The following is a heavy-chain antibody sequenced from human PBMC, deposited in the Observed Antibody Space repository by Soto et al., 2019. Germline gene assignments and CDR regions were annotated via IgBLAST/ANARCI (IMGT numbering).Heavy chain of an antibody. V-gene: IGHV4-34*01. J-gene: IGHJ4*02. Sequence: PSETLSLTCAVYGGSFSGYYYSWIRQPPGKGLEWIGEINHSGITNYNPSLKSRVTISVDTSKNQFSLKLTSVTAADTAVYYCARDKITGLFDYWGQGTLVTVSS. CDR3: ARDKITGLFDY. D-gene: IGHD3-10*01. CDR1: GGSFSGYY. CDR2: INHSGIT.